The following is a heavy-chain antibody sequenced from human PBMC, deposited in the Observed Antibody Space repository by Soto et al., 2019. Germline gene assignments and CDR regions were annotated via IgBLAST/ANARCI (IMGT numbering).Heavy chain of an antibody. J-gene: IGHJ3*02. CDR1: GFTVSSNY. D-gene: IGHD3-10*01. CDR2: IYSGGST. Sequence: PGGSLRLSCAASGFTVSSNYMSWVRQAPGKGLEWVSVIYSGGSTYYADSVKGRFTISRHNSKNTLYLQMNSLRAEDTAVYYRARGQMYYYGSGYAFDIWGQGTMVTVSS. V-gene: IGHV3-53*04. CDR3: ARGQMYYYGSGYAFDI.